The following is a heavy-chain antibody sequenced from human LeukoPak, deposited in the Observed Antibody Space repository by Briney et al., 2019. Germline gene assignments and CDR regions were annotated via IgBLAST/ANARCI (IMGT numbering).Heavy chain of an antibody. J-gene: IGHJ4*02. CDR3: AREEPYGSGSYLPDY. D-gene: IGHD3-10*01. V-gene: IGHV3-53*01. CDR1: GLTVSSNY. Sequence: GGSLRLSCAASGLTVSSNYMSWVRQAPGKGLEWVSVIYSGGSTYYADSVKGQFTISRRNSKSTLYLQMNSLRAEDTAVYYCAREEPYGSGSYLPDYWGQGTLVTVSS. CDR2: IYSGGST.